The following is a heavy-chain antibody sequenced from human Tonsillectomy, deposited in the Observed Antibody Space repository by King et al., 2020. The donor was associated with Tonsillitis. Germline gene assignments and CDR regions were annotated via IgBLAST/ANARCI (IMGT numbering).Heavy chain of an antibody. CDR2: ISAYHGNT. Sequence: QLVQSGPEVKKPGASVKVSCKASGYSFTSYGITWVRQAPGQGLEWMGWISAYHGNTSYTQKFQGRVTMTTDTSTSTAYMELRSLRSDDTAMYYCARTRTPAAFDIWAKGQWSPSLQ. CDR3: ARTRTPAAFDI. V-gene: IGHV1-18*04. CDR1: GYSFTSYG. D-gene: IGHD2-15*01. J-gene: IGHJ3*02.